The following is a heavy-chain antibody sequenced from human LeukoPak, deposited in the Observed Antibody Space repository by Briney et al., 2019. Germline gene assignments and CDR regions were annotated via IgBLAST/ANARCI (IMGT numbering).Heavy chain of an antibody. CDR2: IRYDGSNK. V-gene: IGHV3-30*02. CDR3: AKDYRPHDFWSGLVDY. J-gene: IGHJ4*02. D-gene: IGHD3-3*01. CDR1: GFTFSSYG. Sequence: GGSLRLSCAASGFTFSSYGMHWVRQAPGKGLEWVAFIRYDGSNKYYADSVKGRFTISRDNSKNTLYLQMNSLRAEDTAVYYCAKDYRPHDFWSGLVDYWGQGTLVTVSS.